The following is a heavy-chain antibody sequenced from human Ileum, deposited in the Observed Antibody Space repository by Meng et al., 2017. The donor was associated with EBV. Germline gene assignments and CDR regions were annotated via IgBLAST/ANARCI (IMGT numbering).Heavy chain of an antibody. D-gene: IGHD6-19*01. Sequence: HPQLQESGPGLVKPSETLSLTCTVSGVSIDRSSDNWGWIRQSPGKGLEWMGNIYYSGTTYYNPSLKSRVTISVDTSKNQFSLKLSSVTAADTAVYYCARGYSSGWYYFDSWGQGTLVTVSS. V-gene: IGHV4-39*01. CDR1: GVSIDRSSDN. CDR2: IYYSGTT. J-gene: IGHJ4*02. CDR3: ARGYSSGWYYFDS.